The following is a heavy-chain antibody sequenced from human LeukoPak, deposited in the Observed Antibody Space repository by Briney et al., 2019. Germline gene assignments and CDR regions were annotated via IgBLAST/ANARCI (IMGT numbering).Heavy chain of an antibody. CDR1: GFTFSSYW. CDR3: AELGITMIGGV. D-gene: IGHD3-10*02. J-gene: IGHJ6*04. Sequence: GGSLRLSCAASGFTFSSYWMHWVRQAPGKGLVWVSRINSDGSSTSYADSVKGRFTIPRDNAKNTLYLQMNSLRAEDMAVYYCAELGITMIGGVWGKGTTVTISS. CDR2: INSDGSST. V-gene: IGHV3-74*01.